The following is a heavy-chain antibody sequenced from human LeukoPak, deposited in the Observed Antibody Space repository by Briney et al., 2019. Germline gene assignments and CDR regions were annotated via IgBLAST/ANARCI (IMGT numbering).Heavy chain of an antibody. Sequence: GGSLRLSCVASGFTFSSYAMSWVRQAPGKGLEWVSTISGSGGTTYHADSVKGRFTIPRDNSKKTLYVQMKSLRAEDTAIYYCAKRLSSGSYFAAFDYWGQGTLVTVSS. J-gene: IGHJ4*02. CDR1: GFTFSSYA. D-gene: IGHD1-26*01. CDR2: ISGSGGTT. CDR3: AKRLSSGSYFAAFDY. V-gene: IGHV3-23*01.